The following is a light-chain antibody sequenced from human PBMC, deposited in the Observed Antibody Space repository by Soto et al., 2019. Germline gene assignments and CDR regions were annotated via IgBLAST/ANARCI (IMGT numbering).Light chain of an antibody. Sequence: QSALTQPPSASGSPGQSVTISCTGSGSDVGFYNYVSWYQQHPGKVPKLMIYEVSKRPSGVPDRFSGSKSGNTASLTVSGLQAEDEDDYFCSSYTSSNSVVFGGGTKLTVL. CDR3: SSYTSSNSVV. V-gene: IGLV2-8*01. CDR1: GSDVGFYNY. J-gene: IGLJ2*01. CDR2: EVS.